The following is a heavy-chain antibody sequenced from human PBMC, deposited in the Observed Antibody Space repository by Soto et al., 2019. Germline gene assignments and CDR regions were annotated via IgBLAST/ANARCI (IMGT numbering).Heavy chain of an antibody. CDR3: AKSPRGEMATD. J-gene: IGHJ4*02. Sequence: QVQLVQSGGEVKKPGASVTVSCKASGYTFINYHIXWVRQAPGQGLEWMAWINTYNGMTDYAQRFQGRVTMTRDTSXSTAYMELRNLGSDDTAVYFCAKSPRGEMATDWGQGTLVTVSS. D-gene: IGHD5-12*01. CDR2: INTYNGMT. V-gene: IGHV1-18*01. CDR1: GYTFINYH.